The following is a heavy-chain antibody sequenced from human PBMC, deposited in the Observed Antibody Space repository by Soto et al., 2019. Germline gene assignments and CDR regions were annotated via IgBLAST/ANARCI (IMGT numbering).Heavy chain of an antibody. CDR3: AKALSPYYYGDIDY. CDR2: ISGTGSTT. V-gene: IGHV3-23*01. Sequence: GGSLRLSCAASGFTFSSYSMNWVRQAPRKGLEWVSSISGTGSTTYYVDSVKGRFTISRDNSKNTLYLQMNSLRAEDTAIYYCAKALSPYYYGDIDYWGQGTLVTVSS. J-gene: IGHJ4*02. CDR1: GFTFSSYS. D-gene: IGHD4-17*01.